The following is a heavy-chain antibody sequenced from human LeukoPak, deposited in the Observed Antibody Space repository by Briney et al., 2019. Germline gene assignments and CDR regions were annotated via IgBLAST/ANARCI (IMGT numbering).Heavy chain of an antibody. CDR1: GGSISSNTYY. J-gene: IGHJ4*02. CDR2: IYYGGST. Sequence: PSETLSLTCTVSGGSISSNTYYWDWIRQPPGKGLECIGSIYYGGSTYYNPSLKSRVIISVDTSKNQFSLKLSSVTAADTAVYYCARAADPRATIDYWGQGTLVTVSS. CDR3: ARAADPRATIDY. V-gene: IGHV4-39*01. D-gene: IGHD5-12*01.